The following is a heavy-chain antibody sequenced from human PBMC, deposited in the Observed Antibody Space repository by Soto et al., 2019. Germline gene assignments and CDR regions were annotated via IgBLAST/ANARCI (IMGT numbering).Heavy chain of an antibody. D-gene: IGHD2-2*02. V-gene: IGHV4-31*01. CDR2: IYYSGST. J-gene: IGHJ5*02. CDR1: GGSISSGGYY. CDR3: ARWAVPYQMFTYWFDP. Sequence: QVQLQESGPGLVKPSQTLSLTCTVSGGSISSGGYYWSWIRQHPGKGLEWIGYIYYSGSTYYNPSLKSHITISLDTSKNHYSLKLSSETAAVTAVYYCARWAVPYQMFTYWFDPWGQGTLVSV.